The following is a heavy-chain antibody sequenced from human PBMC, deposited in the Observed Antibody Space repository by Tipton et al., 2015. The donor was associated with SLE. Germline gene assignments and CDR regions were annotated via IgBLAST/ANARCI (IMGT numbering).Heavy chain of an antibody. J-gene: IGHJ4*02. V-gene: IGHV1-18*01. Sequence: QSGPEVKKPGASVKVSCKASGYTFNSYGVTWVRQAPGQGLEWMGRISAYNGNTKYAQKFQGRVTMTTDTSRNTAYMELRSLRSDDTAVYYCTRATLGYCSGGSCLDFDFWGQGTLVTVSS. CDR1: GYTFNSYG. D-gene: IGHD2-15*01. CDR2: ISAYNGNT. CDR3: TRATLGYCSGGSCLDFDF.